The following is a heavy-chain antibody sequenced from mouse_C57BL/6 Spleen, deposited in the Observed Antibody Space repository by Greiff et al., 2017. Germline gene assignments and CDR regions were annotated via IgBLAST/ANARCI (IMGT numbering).Heavy chain of an antibody. CDR1: GYAFSSYW. D-gene: IGHD2-3*01. CDR3: ARRLIRYFDV. CDR2: IYPGDGDT. J-gene: IGHJ1*03. Sequence: QVQLQQSGAELVKPGASVKISCKASGYAFSSYWMNWVKQRPGKGLEWIGQIYPGDGDTNYNGKFKGKATLTADKSSSTAYMQLHRLTSEDSAVYFCARRLIRYFDVWGTGTTVTVSS. V-gene: IGHV1-80*01.